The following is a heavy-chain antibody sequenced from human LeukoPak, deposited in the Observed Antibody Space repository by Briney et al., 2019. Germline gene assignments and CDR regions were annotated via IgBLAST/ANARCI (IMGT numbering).Heavy chain of an antibody. CDR2: IYPGGSEK. J-gene: IGHJ1*01. D-gene: IGHD2-8*02. V-gene: IGHV3-7*01. CDR3: ARELVVGPAEYFQH. CDR1: GFTFSSSL. Sequence: GESLRLSCTASGFTFSSSLMSWVRQAPGKGLEWVANIYPGGSEKYYLGSVKGRFTISRDNAKNSMYLQMKNLRAEDTAVYYCARELVVGPAEYFQHWGQGTLVTVSS.